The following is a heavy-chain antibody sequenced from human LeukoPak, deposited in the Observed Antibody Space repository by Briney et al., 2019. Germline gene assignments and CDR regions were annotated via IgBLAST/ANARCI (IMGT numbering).Heavy chain of an antibody. CDR1: GFTFSSYW. D-gene: IGHD3-3*01. CDR2: IKQDGSEK. V-gene: IGHV3-7*01. CDR3: ARDLVTTIFGVVTKYYFDY. J-gene: IGHJ4*02. Sequence: QAGGSLRLSCAASGFTFSSYWMSWVRQAPGEGMEWVANIKQDGSEKYYVDSVKGRFTISRDNAKNSLYLQMNSLRAEDTAVYYCARDLVTTIFGVVTKYYFDYWGQGTLVTASS.